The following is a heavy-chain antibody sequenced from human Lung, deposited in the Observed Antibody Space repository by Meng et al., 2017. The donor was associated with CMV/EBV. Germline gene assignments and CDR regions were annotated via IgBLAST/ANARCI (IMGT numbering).Heavy chain of an antibody. J-gene: IGHJ6*02. CDR3: AREGYGDYVPYYYYGMDV. Sequence: SVXVSCKASGGTFSNLGINWVRRAPGQGLEWLGSLIPALATEHYAQHFQGRLSLTTDKSMNTAYMELRSLRPEDSAVYYCAREGYGDYVPYYYYGMDVWGQGTTVTVSS. V-gene: IGHV1-69*10. CDR1: GGTFSNLG. D-gene: IGHD4-17*01. CDR2: LIPALATE.